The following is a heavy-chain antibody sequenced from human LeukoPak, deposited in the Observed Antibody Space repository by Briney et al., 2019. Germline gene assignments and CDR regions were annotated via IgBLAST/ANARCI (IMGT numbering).Heavy chain of an antibody. D-gene: IGHD3-10*01. Sequence: NPSETLSLTCAVYGGPFSAYWSWIRQPPGKGLEWIGEINQSGSTNYNPSLKSRVTISVDTSRNQFSLKLSSVTAADTAVYYCARHHFGSGSWLFDLWGQGILVTVSS. CDR3: ARHHFGSGSWLFDL. V-gene: IGHV4-34*01. CDR1: GGPFSAY. CDR2: INQSGST. J-gene: IGHJ5*02.